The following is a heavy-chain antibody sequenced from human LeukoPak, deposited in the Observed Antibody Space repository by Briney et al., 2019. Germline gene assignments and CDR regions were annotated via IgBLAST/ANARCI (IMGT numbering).Heavy chain of an antibody. Sequence: PSETLSLTCTVSGGSISSSSYYWGWIRQPPGKGLEWIGSIYYSGSTNYNPSLKSRVTISIDKSRNQFSLKLNSVTAADTAVYYCAGGNGYAFDYWGQGTLVTVSS. J-gene: IGHJ4*02. V-gene: IGHV4-39*07. D-gene: IGHD5-12*01. CDR1: GGSISSSSYY. CDR2: IYYSGST. CDR3: AGGNGYAFDY.